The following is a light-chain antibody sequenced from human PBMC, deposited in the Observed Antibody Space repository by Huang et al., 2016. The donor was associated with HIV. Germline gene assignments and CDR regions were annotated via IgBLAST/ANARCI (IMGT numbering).Light chain of an antibody. CDR2: GAS. CDR3: QLYGSSPPIT. Sequence: EIVLTQSPGTLSLSPGERATLSCRASQSVSSSYLAWCHQKPGQAPRLLIYGASSRATGIPDSLSVSGSGTDFTLTVSRLEPEYFAVYYCQLYGSSPPITFGQGTRLEIK. V-gene: IGKV3-20*01. J-gene: IGKJ5*01. CDR1: QSVSSSY.